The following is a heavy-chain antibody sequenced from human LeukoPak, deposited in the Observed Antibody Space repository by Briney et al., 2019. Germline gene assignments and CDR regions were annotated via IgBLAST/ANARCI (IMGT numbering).Heavy chain of an antibody. D-gene: IGHD1-26*01. J-gene: IGHJ4*02. CDR2: IKQDGSEK. V-gene: IGHV3-7*01. CDR3: ARGRGTDF. CDR1: GFTFSSYW. Sequence: GGSLRLSCAASGFTFSSYWMSWVRQAPGKGLEWVANIKQDGSEKYYVDSVKGRFAISRDNAKNALFLQMNSLRAEDTAEYYCARGRGTDFWGQGTLVTVSS.